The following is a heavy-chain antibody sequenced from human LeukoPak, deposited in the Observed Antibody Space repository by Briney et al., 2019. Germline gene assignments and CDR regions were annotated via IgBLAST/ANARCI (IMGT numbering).Heavy chain of an antibody. CDR1: GGSISSSGYY. CDR3: AIADYGDFYFDY. V-gene: IGHV4-61*05. J-gene: IGHJ4*02. Sequence: SETLSLTCTVSGGSISSSGYYWGWIRQPPGKGLEWIGYIYYSGSTNYNPSLKSRVTISVDTSKNQFSLKLSSVTAADTAVYYCAIADYGDFYFDYWGQGTLVTVSS. D-gene: IGHD4-17*01. CDR2: IYYSGST.